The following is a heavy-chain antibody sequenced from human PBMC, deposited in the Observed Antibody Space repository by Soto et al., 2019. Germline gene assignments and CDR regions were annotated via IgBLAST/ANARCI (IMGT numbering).Heavy chain of an antibody. CDR2: IYAIGTT. D-gene: IGHD1-1*01. CDR1: GASISGFY. CDR3: VRDGTKTLRDWFDP. J-gene: IGHJ5*02. V-gene: IGHV4-4*07. Sequence: SETLSLTCTVSGASISGFYWSWIRKSAGKGLEWIGRIYAIGTTDYDPSLKSRVMMSVDTSKKQFSLKLRSVTAADTAVYYCVRDGTKTLRDWFDPWGQGISVTVSS.